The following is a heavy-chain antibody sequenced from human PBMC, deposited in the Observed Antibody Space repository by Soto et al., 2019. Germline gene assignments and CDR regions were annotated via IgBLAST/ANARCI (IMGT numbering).Heavy chain of an antibody. CDR2: IYSGGRT. CDR1: GFTVSSNY. Sequence: GGSLRLSCAASGFTVSSNYMNWVRQAPGKGLEWVSVIYSGGRTDYVDSVKGRFTISRDNSKNTLYLQMNSLRAEDTAVYYCARDRGENWFDPWGQGTLVAVS. J-gene: IGHJ5*02. CDR3: ARDRGENWFDP. D-gene: IGHD3-10*01. V-gene: IGHV3-53*01.